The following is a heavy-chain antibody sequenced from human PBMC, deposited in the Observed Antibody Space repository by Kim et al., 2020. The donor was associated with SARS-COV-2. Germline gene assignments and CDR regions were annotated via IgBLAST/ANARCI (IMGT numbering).Heavy chain of an antibody. V-gene: IGHV3-9*02. CDR2: INWNSGAI. D-gene: IGHD3-16*02. J-gene: IGHJ3*01. Sequence: GGSLRLSCTVSRFNSDDYAFYWVRHSPGKGLEWVSGINWNSGAINYADSVRGRFIISRDNAKRSVYLQMNDLRTEDTALSYCTRAISKLSYDACHVWGPG. CDR1: RFNSDDYA. CDR3: TRAISKLSYDACHV.